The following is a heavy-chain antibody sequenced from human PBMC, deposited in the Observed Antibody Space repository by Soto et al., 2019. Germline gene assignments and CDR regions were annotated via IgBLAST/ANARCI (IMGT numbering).Heavy chain of an antibody. CDR1: GCC. V-gene: IGHV4-31*02. CDR2: IDYSGST. CDR3: ARNPRRTIFGVVERKRNWFDP. D-gene: IGHD3-3*01. Sequence: GCCCILIKKHPGKGLELIGYIDYSGSTYYNRSLKSRVTISVDTSKNQFSLKLSSVTAADTAVYYCARNPRRTIFGVVERKRNWFDPWGQGTLVTVSS. J-gene: IGHJ5*02.